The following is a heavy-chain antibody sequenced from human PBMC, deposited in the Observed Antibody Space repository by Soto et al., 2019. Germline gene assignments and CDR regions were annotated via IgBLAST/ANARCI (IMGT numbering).Heavy chain of an antibody. CDR1: GDSLRGQS. D-gene: IGHD6-19*01. Sequence: QVQLQQWGAGLLKASETLSLTCAVVGDSLRGQSWNWIRQSPGNGLEWSGELDQSGGTNYNPSLKSRAILSDYTSKNQVSRTLTSVTAADTAVYYCAREDSYGWSGESLDVWGQGTTVTVSS. J-gene: IGHJ6*02. CDR3: AREDSYGWSGESLDV. CDR2: LDQSGGT. V-gene: IGHV4-34*01.